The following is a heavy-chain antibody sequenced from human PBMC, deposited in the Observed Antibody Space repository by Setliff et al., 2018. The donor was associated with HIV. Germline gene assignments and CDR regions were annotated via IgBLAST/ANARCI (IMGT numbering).Heavy chain of an antibody. J-gene: IGHJ5*02. CDR2: IFYSGST. CDR1: GGSFSTYY. V-gene: IGHV4-59*12. D-gene: IGHD2-15*01. CDR3: ARGLATGVVDANNNWFDP. Sequence: PSETLSLTCTVSGGSFSTYYWSWIRQPPGKGLEWIGYIFYSGSTNYNPSLKSRVTMSVDTSKNQISLKLISVTAADTAVYYCARGLATGVVDANNNWFDPWGQGTRVTVSS.